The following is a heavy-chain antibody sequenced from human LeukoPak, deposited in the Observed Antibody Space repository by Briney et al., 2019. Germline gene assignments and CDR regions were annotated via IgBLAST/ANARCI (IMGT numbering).Heavy chain of an antibody. Sequence: GGSLRLSCAASGFTFSSYTMHWVRQAPGKGLEWVAVISYDGSNKYYADSVKGRFTISRDNSKNTLFLQMNSLTTEDTAVYYCAREVGGDYVFDYWGQGTLVTVSS. CDR3: AREVGGDYVFDY. CDR1: GFTFSSYT. CDR2: ISYDGSNK. D-gene: IGHD4-17*01. J-gene: IGHJ4*02. V-gene: IGHV3-30-3*01.